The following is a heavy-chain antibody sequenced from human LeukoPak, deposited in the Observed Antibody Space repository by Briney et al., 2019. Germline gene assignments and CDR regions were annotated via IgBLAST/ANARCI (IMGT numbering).Heavy chain of an antibody. Sequence: PSETLSLTCAVYGGSLNDYLWSWIRQPPGQGLEWIGEVDHSGTTNYNPSLKSRVTISVDTSKNQFSLKLTSVTAADTAVYYCARELISSRAAFDTWGQGTVVTVSS. CDR3: ARELISSRAAFDT. CDR2: VDHSGTT. CDR1: GGSLNDYL. J-gene: IGHJ3*02. D-gene: IGHD3-10*01. V-gene: IGHV4-34*01.